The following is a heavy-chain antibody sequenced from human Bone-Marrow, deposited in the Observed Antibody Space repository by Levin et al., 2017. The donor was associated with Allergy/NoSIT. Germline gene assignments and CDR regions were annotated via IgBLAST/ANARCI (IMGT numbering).Heavy chain of an antibody. CDR3: AKGSGELGAFDI. D-gene: IGHD3-10*01. CDR2: ISGSGGST. V-gene: IGHV3-23*01. Sequence: GESLKISCAASGFTFSSYAMSWVRQAPGKGLEWVSAISGSGGSTYYADSVKGRFTISRDNSKNTLYLQMNSLRAEDTAVYYCAKGSGELGAFDIWGQGTMVTVSS. CDR1: GFTFSSYA. J-gene: IGHJ3*02.